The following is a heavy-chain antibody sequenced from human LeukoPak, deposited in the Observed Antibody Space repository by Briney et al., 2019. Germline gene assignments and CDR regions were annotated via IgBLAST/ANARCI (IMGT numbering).Heavy chain of an antibody. D-gene: IGHD2-2*01. CDR3: ARDPGPAAPATNLYFYYYMDV. Sequence: PGGSLRLSCAASGFTFSSYWMSWVRQAPGKGLEWVANIKQDGSEKYYVDSVKGRFTISRDNAKNSLYLQMNSLRAEDTAVYHCARDPGPAAPATNLYFYYYMDVWGKGTTVTVSS. J-gene: IGHJ6*03. CDR1: GFTFSSYW. CDR2: IKQDGSEK. V-gene: IGHV3-7*01.